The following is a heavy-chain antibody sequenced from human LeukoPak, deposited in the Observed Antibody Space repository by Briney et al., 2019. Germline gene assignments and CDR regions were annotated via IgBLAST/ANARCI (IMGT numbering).Heavy chain of an antibody. Sequence: HWASVKVSCKASGYTFTSYGISRVRQAPGQGLEWMGWISAYNGNTNYAQKLQGRVTMTTDTSTSTAYMELRSLRSDDTAVYYCARAQGYCSGGSCYSYYYYGMDVWGKGTTVTVSS. D-gene: IGHD2-15*01. CDR2: ISAYNGNT. V-gene: IGHV1-18*04. CDR3: ARAQGYCSGGSCYSYYYYGMDV. J-gene: IGHJ6*04. CDR1: GYTFTSYG.